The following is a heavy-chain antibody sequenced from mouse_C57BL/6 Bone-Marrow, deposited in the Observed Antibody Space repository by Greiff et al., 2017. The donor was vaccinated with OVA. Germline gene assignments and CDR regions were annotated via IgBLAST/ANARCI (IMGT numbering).Heavy chain of an antibody. CDR1: GYTFTSYG. J-gene: IGHJ3*01. D-gene: IGHD1-1*01. Sequence: VQLQQSGAELARPGASVKLSCKASGYTFTSYGISWVKQRTGQGLEWIGEIYPRSGNTYYNEKFKGKATLTADNSSSTAYMELRSLTSEDSAVYFCADYYGSSGFAYWGQGTLVTVSA. CDR2: IYPRSGNT. CDR3: ADYYGSSGFAY. V-gene: IGHV1-81*01.